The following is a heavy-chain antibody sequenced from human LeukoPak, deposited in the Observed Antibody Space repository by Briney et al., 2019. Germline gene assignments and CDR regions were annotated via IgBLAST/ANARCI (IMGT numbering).Heavy chain of an antibody. V-gene: IGHV1-8*01. CDR2: MNPNSGNI. D-gene: IGHD2-2*01. CDR3: ARDFCSSTSCGTRGKIAAAGTYDY. J-gene: IGHJ4*02. Sequence: ASVKVSCKASGYTFTTYDINWVRQATGQGLEWMGWMNPNSGNIGYAQKIQGRVTITRDTSASTAYMELSSLRSEDTAVYYCARDFCSSTSCGTRGKIAAAGTYDYWGQGTLVTVSS. CDR1: GYTFTTYD.